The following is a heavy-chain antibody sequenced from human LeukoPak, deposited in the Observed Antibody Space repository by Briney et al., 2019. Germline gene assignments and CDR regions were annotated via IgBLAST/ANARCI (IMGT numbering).Heavy chain of an antibody. V-gene: IGHV1-8*01. CDR3: ARGDIVVVPAASAFDI. D-gene: IGHD2-2*01. CDR2: MNPNSGNT. Sequence: GASVKVSCKASGYTFTSYDINSVRQATGQGLEWMGWMNPNSGNTGYAQKFQGRVTMTRNTSISTAYMELSSLRSEDTAVYYCARGDIVVVPAASAFDIWGQGTMVTVSS. J-gene: IGHJ3*02. CDR1: GYTFTSYD.